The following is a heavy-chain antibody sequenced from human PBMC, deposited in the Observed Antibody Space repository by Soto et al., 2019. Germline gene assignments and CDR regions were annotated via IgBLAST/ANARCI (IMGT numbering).Heavy chain of an antibody. V-gene: IGHV3-30-3*01. CDR2: ISYDGSNK. CDR1: GFTFSSYA. J-gene: IGHJ6*02. D-gene: IGHD3-3*01. Sequence: GGSLGLSCAASGFTFSSYAMHGVRQAPGKGLEWVAVISYDGSNKYYADSVKGRFTISRDNSKNTLYLQMNSLRAEDTAVYYCARDEVYDFWSGYYGYYGMDVWGQGTTVTVSS. CDR3: ARDEVYDFWSGYYGYYGMDV.